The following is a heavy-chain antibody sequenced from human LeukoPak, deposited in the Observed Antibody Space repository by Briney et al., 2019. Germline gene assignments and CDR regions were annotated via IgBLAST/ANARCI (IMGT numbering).Heavy chain of an antibody. D-gene: IGHD5-18*01. CDR3: ARLNTALVLAFDV. CDR1: GLSVSDNY. V-gene: IGHV3-53*01. CDR2: LYTGGST. Sequence: PGGSLRLSCAASGLSVSDNYMSWVRQAPGKGLEWVSILYTGGSTYYADSVKGRFTISRDNSKNTLYLQMNSLRAEDTAVYYCARLNTALVLAFDVWGQGTLVTVSS. J-gene: IGHJ3*01.